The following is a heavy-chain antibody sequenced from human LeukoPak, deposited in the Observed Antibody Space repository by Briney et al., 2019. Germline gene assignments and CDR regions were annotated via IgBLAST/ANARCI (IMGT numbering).Heavy chain of an antibody. D-gene: IGHD2-15*01. Sequence: SGGSLRLSCAASGFTFSSYWMNWVRQAPGKGLEWVSYISSSSSTIYYADSVKGRFTISRDNAKNSLDLQMNSLRDEDTAVYYCARARASGRSGFDYWGQGTLVTVSS. J-gene: IGHJ4*02. CDR3: ARARASGRSGFDY. CDR2: ISSSSSTI. V-gene: IGHV3-48*02. CDR1: GFTFSSYW.